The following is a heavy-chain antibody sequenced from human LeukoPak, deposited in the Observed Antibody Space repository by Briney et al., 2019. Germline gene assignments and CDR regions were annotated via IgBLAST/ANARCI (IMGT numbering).Heavy chain of an antibody. J-gene: IGHJ1*01. Sequence: GGSLRLSCAASGFTFSNYAMSWVRQAPGKGLEWVSAISSSGGGTYYADSVKGRFTISRDNSKDTLSLQMNSLRAEDTAVCYCARGIYGDYDHWGQGTLVTVST. CDR3: ARGIYGDYDH. CDR1: GFTFSNYA. V-gene: IGHV3-23*01. CDR2: ISSSGGGT. D-gene: IGHD4-17*01.